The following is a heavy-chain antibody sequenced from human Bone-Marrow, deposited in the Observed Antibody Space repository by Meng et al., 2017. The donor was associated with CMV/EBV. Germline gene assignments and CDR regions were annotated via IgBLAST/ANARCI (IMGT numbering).Heavy chain of an antibody. J-gene: IGHJ4*02. CDR2: IFYSGST. CDR1: GVSVNSGSYY. V-gene: IGHV4-61*01. D-gene: IGHD1-14*01. CDR3: ARGRTRKGFDY. Sequence: SETLSLTCSVSGVSVNSGSYYWNWIRQPPGRGLEWIGYIFYSGSTNYNPSLKGRVTISVDTSKNQFSLKLRSVTAADTAVYYCARGRTRKGFDYWGQGTLVTVSS.